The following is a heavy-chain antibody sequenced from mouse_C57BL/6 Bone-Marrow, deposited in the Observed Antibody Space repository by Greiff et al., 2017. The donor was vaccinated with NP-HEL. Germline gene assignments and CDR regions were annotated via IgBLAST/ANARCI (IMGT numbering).Heavy chain of an antibody. CDR1: GYTFTSYD. CDR2: IYPRDGST. Sequence: QVQLQQSGPELVKPGASVKLSCKASGYTFTSYDINWVKQRPGQGLEWIGWIYPRDGSTKYNEKFKGKATLTVDTSSSTAHMELHSLTSEDSAVYFCARLSYYYYGRAWFAYWGQGTLVTVSA. V-gene: IGHV1-85*01. CDR3: ARLSYYYYGRAWFAY. J-gene: IGHJ3*01. D-gene: IGHD1-1*01.